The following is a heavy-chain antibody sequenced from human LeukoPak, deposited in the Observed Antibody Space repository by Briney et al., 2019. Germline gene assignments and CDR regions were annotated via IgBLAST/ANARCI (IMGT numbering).Heavy chain of an antibody. V-gene: IGHV4-31*03. CDR3: ARAPTKAPLYYFDY. D-gene: IGHD2/OR15-2a*01. Sequence: SETLSLTCTVSGGSISSGGYYWSWIRQHPGKGLEWIGYIYYSGSTYYNPSLESRVTISVDTSKNQFSLKLSSVTAADTAVYYCARAPTKAPLYYFDYWGQGTLVTVSS. CDR1: GGSISSGGYY. J-gene: IGHJ4*02. CDR2: IYYSGST.